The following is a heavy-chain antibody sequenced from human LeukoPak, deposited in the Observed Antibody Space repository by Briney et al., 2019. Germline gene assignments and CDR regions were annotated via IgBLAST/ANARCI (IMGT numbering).Heavy chain of an antibody. D-gene: IGHD3-3*01. Sequence: PSETLSLTCTVSGGSISSYYWSWIRQPPGKGLEWIGYIYYSGSTNYNPSLKSRVTISVDASKNQFSLKLSSVTAADTAVYYCARDQTIFGVVGWFDPWGQGTLVTVSS. CDR2: IYYSGST. CDR3: ARDQTIFGVVGWFDP. V-gene: IGHV4-59*01. CDR1: GGSISSYY. J-gene: IGHJ5*02.